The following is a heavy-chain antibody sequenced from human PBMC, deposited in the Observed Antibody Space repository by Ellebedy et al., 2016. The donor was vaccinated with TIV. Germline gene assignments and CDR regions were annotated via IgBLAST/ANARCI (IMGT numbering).Heavy chain of an antibody. Sequence: GESLKISCVASGFTFSNYAMGWVRQAPGKGLEWVSTISASGGNTHYADSLKGRFTISRDNSKNTVYLQFNSLRADDTAVYYCAKDSGPSGWYYDYWGQGTLVTVSS. V-gene: IGHV3-23*01. CDR1: GFTFSNYA. D-gene: IGHD6-19*01. J-gene: IGHJ4*02. CDR3: AKDSGPSGWYYDY. CDR2: ISASGGNT.